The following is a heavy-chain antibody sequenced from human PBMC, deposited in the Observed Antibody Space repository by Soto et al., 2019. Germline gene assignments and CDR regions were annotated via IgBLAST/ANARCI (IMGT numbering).Heavy chain of an antibody. Sequence: ASVKVSCKVSGYTLTALSMHWVRQAPGKGLEWMGGFDPEDGETIYAQKFQGRVTMTENTSTDTAYMELSSLRSEDTAVYYWATVRGDYCTNGVCYRNAFDIWGQGTMVTVSS. CDR2: FDPEDGET. CDR1: GYTLTALS. V-gene: IGHV1-24*01. CDR3: ATVRGDYCTNGVCYRNAFDI. J-gene: IGHJ3*02. D-gene: IGHD2-8*01.